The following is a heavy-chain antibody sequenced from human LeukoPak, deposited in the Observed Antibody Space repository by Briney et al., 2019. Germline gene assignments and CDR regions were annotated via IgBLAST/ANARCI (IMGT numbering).Heavy chain of an antibody. CDR1: GGTFSSYA. CDR3: ARVMTTVTRFFDY. V-gene: IGHV1-69*13. D-gene: IGHD4-17*01. CDR2: IIPIFGTA. Sequence: SVKVSCKASGGTFSSYAISWVRQAPGQGLEWIGGIIPIFGTANYAQKFQGRVTITADESTSTAYMELSSLRSEDTAVYYCARVMTTVTRFFDYWGQGTLVTVSS. J-gene: IGHJ4*02.